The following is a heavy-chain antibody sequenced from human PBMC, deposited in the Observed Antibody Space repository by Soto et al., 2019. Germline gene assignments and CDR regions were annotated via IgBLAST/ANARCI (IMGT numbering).Heavy chain of an antibody. J-gene: IGHJ4*02. D-gene: IGHD3-10*01. V-gene: IGHV4-59*12. CDR1: GGSFSGYY. CDR2: IYYSGST. CDR3: ARAPPNYYGSGIDY. Sequence: SETLSLTCAVYGGSFSGYYWTWIRQPPGKGLEWIGFIYYSGSTNYNPSLKSRVTISVDTSKNQFSLKLSSVTAADTAVYYCARAPPNYYGSGIDYWGQGTLVTVSS.